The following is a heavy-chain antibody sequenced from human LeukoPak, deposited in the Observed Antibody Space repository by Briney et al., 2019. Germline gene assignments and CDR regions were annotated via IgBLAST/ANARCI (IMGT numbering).Heavy chain of an antibody. V-gene: IGHV4-31*03. Sequence: SETLSLTCTVSGGSISSGGYYWSWIRQHPGKGLEWIGYIYYSGSTYYNPSLKSRVTISVDTSKNQFSLKLSSVTAADTAVYYCARVRVGDSTYYYYGMDAWGQGTTVTVSS. CDR1: GGSISSGGYY. J-gene: IGHJ6*02. CDR3: ARVRVGDSTYYYYGMDA. CDR2: IYYSGST. D-gene: IGHD2-21*02.